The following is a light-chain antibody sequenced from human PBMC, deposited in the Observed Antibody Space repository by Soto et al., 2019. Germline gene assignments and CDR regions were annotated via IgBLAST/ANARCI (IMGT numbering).Light chain of an antibody. CDR1: RSNIGRST. Sequence: QSVLTQPPSASGTPGQRVTISCSGGRSNIGRSTVNWYQQLPGTAPKLLIYGNNQRPSGVPDRFSGSKSVTSASLAISGLQSEDEDDYYCATWDDGLSACVFGGGTKLTVL. V-gene: IGLV1-44*01. J-gene: IGLJ3*02. CDR2: GNN. CDR3: ATWDDGLSACV.